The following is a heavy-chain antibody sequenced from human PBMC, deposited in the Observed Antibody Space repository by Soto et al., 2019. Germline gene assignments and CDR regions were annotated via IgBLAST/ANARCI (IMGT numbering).Heavy chain of an antibody. CDR3: AKATLRFLEWLFPFDP. D-gene: IGHD3-3*01. CDR2: ISGSGGST. J-gene: IGHJ5*02. Sequence: PGGSLRLSCAASGFTFSSYAMSWVRQAPGKGLEWVSAISGSGGSTYYADSVKGRFTISRDNSKNTLYLQMNSLRAEDTAVYYCAKATLRFLEWLFPFDPWGQGTLVTRLL. V-gene: IGHV3-23*01. CDR1: GFTFSSYA.